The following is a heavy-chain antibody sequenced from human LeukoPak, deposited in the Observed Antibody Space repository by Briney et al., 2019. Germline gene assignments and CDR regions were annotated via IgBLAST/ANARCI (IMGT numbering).Heavy chain of an antibody. CDR2: ISSSSTI. CDR3: AKMKGWRLYDYCMDV. Sequence: PGGSLRLSCAASGFTFSSYSMNWVRQAPGKGLEWVSYISSSSTIYYADSVKGRFTISRDNAKNSLYLQMNSLRAEDTAVYYCAKMKGWRLYDYCMDVWGKGTTVTVSS. J-gene: IGHJ6*03. CDR1: GFTFSSYS. D-gene: IGHD2-15*01. V-gene: IGHV3-48*04.